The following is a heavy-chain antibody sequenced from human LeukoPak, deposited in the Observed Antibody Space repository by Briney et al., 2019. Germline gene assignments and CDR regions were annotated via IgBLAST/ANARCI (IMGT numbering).Heavy chain of an antibody. D-gene: IGHD2-15*01. CDR1: GFXFSSHW. J-gene: IGHJ4*02. V-gene: IGHV3-74*01. CDR3: SRGLSSREDY. CDR2: INSEGSTI. Sequence: GGSLRLSCAASGFXFSSHWMHWVRQAQGKGLVWVSRINSEGSTINYADSVKGRFTISRDNAKDTVYLQMNSLRAEDTAVYYCSRGLSSREDYWGQGTLVTVSS.